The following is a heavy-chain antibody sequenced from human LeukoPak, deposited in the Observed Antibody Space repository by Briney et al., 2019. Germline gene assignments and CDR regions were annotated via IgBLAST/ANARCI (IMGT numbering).Heavy chain of an antibody. CDR1: GYTFTSYA. J-gene: IGHJ5*02. Sequence: GASVKVSCKASGYTFTSYAMHWVRQAPGQRLEWMGWINAGNGNTKYSQKFQGRVTITRDTSASTAYMELSSLRSEDTAVYYCARDRESCSGGSCYSRVVTNRFDPWGQGTLVTVSS. V-gene: IGHV1-3*01. CDR2: INAGNGNT. D-gene: IGHD2-15*01. CDR3: ARDRESCSGGSCYSRVVTNRFDP.